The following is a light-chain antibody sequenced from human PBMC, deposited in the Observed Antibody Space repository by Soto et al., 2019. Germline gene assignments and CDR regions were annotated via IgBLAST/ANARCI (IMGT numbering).Light chain of an antibody. V-gene: IGKV3-15*01. J-gene: IGKJ1*01. CDR3: QHYGSSPT. Sequence: VGLTLSLATVSVTPCERVRLCARASQSVDINLAWYQQNPGQAPRLLIYGASTRATDMSGTFSGRGSGTEFTLTISNVRPEDFAVYYCQHYGSSPTFGQGTKVDI. CDR1: QSVDIN. CDR2: GAS.